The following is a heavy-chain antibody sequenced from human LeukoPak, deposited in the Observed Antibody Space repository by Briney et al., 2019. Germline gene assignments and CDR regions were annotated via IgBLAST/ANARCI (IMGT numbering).Heavy chain of an antibody. CDR3: ARHLRSITMIVVGDAFDI. V-gene: IGHV4-59*08. J-gene: IGHJ3*02. CDR1: GRSISSYD. Sequence: KPSETLSLTCSVSGRSISSYDWIWSGQPPGTGLEGLGYIYYCGSTNYNPSPKSRATISVDTSKNPFSLKPRSATAPDTAVYYCARHLRSITMIVVGDAFDIWGQGTMVTVSS. CDR2: IYYCGST. D-gene: IGHD3-22*01.